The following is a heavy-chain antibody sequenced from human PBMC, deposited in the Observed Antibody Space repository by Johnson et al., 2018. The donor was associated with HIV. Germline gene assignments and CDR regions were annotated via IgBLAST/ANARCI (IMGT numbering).Heavy chain of an antibody. CDR3: AKPYYDFWSGSSPPAG. CDR1: GFTFSSYD. V-gene: IGHV3-13*01. Sequence: VQLVESGGGLVQPGGSLRLSCAASGFTFSSYDMHWVRQATGKGLEWVSAIGTAGDTYYPGSVKGRFTISRENAKNSLYLQMNSLRPEDTALYYCAKPYYDFWSGSSPPAGWGQGTMVTVSS. J-gene: IGHJ3*01. CDR2: IGTAGDT. D-gene: IGHD3-3*01.